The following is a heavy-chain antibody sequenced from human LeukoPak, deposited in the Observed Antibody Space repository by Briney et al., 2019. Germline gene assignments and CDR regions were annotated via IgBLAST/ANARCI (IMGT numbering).Heavy chain of an antibody. D-gene: IGHD6-19*01. V-gene: IGHV3-30*04. CDR1: GFSFSTNA. J-gene: IGHJ4*02. CDR2: ISYDGSNK. Sequence: PGGSLRLSCEASGFSFSTNAMHWVRQAPGKGLEWVAVISYDGSNKYYADSVKGRFTISRDNSKNTLYLQMNSLRAEDTAVYYCAKEDRSGWYNFDYWGQGTLVTVSS. CDR3: AKEDRSGWYNFDY.